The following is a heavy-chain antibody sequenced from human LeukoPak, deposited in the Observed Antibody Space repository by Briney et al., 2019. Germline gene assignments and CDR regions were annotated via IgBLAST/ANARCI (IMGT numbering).Heavy chain of an antibody. V-gene: IGHV3-23*01. Sequence: GGSLRLSCAASGFTFSSYAMSWVRQAPGKGLEWVSAISGSGGSTYYADSVKGRFTISRDNSKNTLYLQMNSLRVEDTAVYYCAKDHPDYYYYYMDVWGKGTTVTVSS. CDR2: ISGSGGST. CDR3: AKDHPDYYYYYMDV. CDR1: GFTFSSYA. J-gene: IGHJ6*03.